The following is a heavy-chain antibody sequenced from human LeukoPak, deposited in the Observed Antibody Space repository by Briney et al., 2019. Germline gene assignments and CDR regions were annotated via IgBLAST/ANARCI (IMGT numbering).Heavy chain of an antibody. CDR2: IGAYNGNT. Sequence: ASVKVSCKASGYTFTSYGISWVRQAPGQGLEWMGWIGAYNGNTNYAQKLQGRVTMTTDTSTSTAYMELRSLRSDDTAVYYCARDRPEIVPRTDCSSTSCYDGFDYWGQGTLVTVSS. J-gene: IGHJ4*02. CDR1: GYTFTSYG. D-gene: IGHD2-2*01. CDR3: ARDRPEIVPRTDCSSTSCYDGFDY. V-gene: IGHV1-18*01.